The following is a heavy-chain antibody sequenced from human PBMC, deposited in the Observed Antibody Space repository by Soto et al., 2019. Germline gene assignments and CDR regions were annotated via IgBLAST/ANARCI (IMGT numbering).Heavy chain of an antibody. J-gene: IGHJ4*02. CDR1: GYSISSGYY. D-gene: IGHD4-4*01. CDR2: IYHSGST. CDR3: ARDQGNLDY. Sequence: SETLSLTCSVSGYSISSGYYWGWIRQPPGKGLEWIGSIYHSGSTYYNPSLKSRVTISVDTSKNQFSLKLSSVTVADTAVYYCARDQGNLDYWGQGTLVTVSS. V-gene: IGHV4-38-2*02.